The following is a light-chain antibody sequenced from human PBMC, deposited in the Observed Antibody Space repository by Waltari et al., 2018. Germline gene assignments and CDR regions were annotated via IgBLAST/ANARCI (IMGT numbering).Light chain of an antibody. J-gene: IGLJ2*01. CDR2: DVN. V-gene: IGLV2-14*03. CDR3: SSFTSSTTGI. Sequence: SGLTQPDSVSGSPGQSITISCSGISSDSGGYEYVSWYQQHPGKAPKVIIYDVNNRPSGVSNRFSGSKSGSSASLTISGLQAEDEADYYCSSFTSSTTGIFGGGTKVTVL. CDR1: SSDSGGYEY.